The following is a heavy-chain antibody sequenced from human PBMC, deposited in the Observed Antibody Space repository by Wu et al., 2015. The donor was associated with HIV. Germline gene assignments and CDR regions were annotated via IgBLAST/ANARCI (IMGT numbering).Heavy chain of an antibody. CDR1: GDSISSSTYY. J-gene: IGHJ4*02. Sequence: QVQLQESGPGLVKPSETLSLTCTVSGDSISSSTYYWGWIRQPPGKGLEWIGSIYFSGNTYYSPSLKGRVTISVDTSKNQFSLKLSSVTAADMAIYYCARLLDDTSGYSPFVYWGQGTLVTVSS. CDR3: ARLLDDTSGYSPFVY. D-gene: IGHD3-22*01. V-gene: IGHV4-39*01. CDR2: IYFSGNT.